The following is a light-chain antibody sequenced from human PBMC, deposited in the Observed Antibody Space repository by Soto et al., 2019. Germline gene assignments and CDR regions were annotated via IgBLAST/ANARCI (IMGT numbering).Light chain of an antibody. CDR3: SSYAGSNNFVI. CDR1: RSDVGGSNF. Sequence: QSALTQPPSASGSPGQTVTISCTGTRSDVGGSNFVSWYQQHPGKAPKLMIYEVSKRPSGVPDRFSGSKYANTASLTVSGLQAEDEAEYYCSSYAGSNNFVIFGGGTKLTVL. CDR2: EVS. J-gene: IGLJ2*01. V-gene: IGLV2-8*01.